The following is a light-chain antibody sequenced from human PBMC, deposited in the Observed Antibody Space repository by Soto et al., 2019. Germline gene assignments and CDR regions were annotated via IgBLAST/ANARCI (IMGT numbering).Light chain of an antibody. V-gene: IGKV1-5*03. CDR3: QHYNSYSEA. CDR2: KAS. J-gene: IGKJ1*01. Sequence: DIQMTQSPSTLSGSVGDRVTITCRASQTISSWLAWYQQKPGKAPKLLIYKASTLKSGVPSRFSGCGSGTEFTLTIRSLQPDDFATYYCQHYNSYSEAFGQGTKVDIK. CDR1: QTISSW.